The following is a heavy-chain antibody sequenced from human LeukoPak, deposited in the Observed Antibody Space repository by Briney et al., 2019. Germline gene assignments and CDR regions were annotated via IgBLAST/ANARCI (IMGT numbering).Heavy chain of an antibody. CDR1: GYTFTGHY. V-gene: IGHV1-2*02. CDR2: IHPNSGVT. J-gene: IGHJ4*02. CDR3: ARVEMATIGGTDY. D-gene: IGHD5-24*01. Sequence: ASVKVSCKASGYTFTGHYMHWVRQAPGQGLEWMGWIHPNSGVTNYAQKFQGRVTMTRDTSISTAYMELSRLRSDDTAVYYCARVEMATIGGTDYWGQGTLVTVSS.